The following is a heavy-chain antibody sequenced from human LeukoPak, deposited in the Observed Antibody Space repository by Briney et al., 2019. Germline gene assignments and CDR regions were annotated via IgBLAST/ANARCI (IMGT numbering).Heavy chain of an antibody. D-gene: IGHD6-19*01. CDR3: ARDETRQQWLVKLDY. CDR1: GFTFSSYA. J-gene: IGHJ4*02. Sequence: GRSLRLSCAASGFTFSSYAMRWVRQAPGKGLEWVAVISYDGSNKYYADSVKGRFTISRDNSKNTLYLQMNSLRAEDTAVYYCARDETRQQWLVKLDYWGQGTLVTVSS. V-gene: IGHV3-30*04. CDR2: ISYDGSNK.